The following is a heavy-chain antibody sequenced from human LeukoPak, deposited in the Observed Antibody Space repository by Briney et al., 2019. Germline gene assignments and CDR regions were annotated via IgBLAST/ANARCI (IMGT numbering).Heavy chain of an antibody. J-gene: IGHJ4*02. CDR2: IYTSGST. CDR1: GGSISSYY. D-gene: IGHD3-10*01. CDR3: ARDVVRGVILYYFDY. Sequence: SETLSLTCTVSGGSISSYYWSWIRQPAGKGLEWTGRIYTSGSTNYNPSLKSRVTMSVDTSKNQFSLKLSSVTAADTAVYYCARDVVRGVILYYFDYWGQGTLVTVSS. V-gene: IGHV4-4*07.